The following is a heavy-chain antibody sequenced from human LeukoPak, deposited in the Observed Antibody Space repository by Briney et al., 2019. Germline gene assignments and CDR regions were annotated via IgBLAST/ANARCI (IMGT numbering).Heavy chain of an antibody. CDR1: GDSVSTNSGA. J-gene: IGHJ4*02. CDR3: VREAIIAATGGGLLHY. D-gene: IGHD6-13*01. V-gene: IGHV6-1*01. Sequence: SQTLSLTCAISGDSVSTNSGAWNWIRQSPSRGLEWLGRTYYRSKWYNDYAVSVKSRIIINSDTSKNQFALHLNSVTPEDTAVYYCVREAIIAATGGGLLHYWGQGTLVTVSS. CDR2: TYYRSKWYN.